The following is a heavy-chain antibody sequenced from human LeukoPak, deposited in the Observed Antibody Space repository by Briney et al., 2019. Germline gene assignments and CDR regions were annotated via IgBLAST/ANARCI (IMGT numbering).Heavy chain of an antibody. D-gene: IGHD3-22*01. CDR2: ISYDGSNK. Sequence: GGSLIPSCAASGFTFSSYAMHWVRQAPGKGLEWVAVISYDGSNKYYADSQKGRFTISRDNSKNTLYLQMSSLRAEDSVVYYCARYTIPYYDCSGPFDYWGQGTLVSVSS. CDR3: ARYTIPYYDCSGPFDY. V-gene: IGHV3-30-3*01. J-gene: IGHJ4*02. CDR1: GFTFSSYA.